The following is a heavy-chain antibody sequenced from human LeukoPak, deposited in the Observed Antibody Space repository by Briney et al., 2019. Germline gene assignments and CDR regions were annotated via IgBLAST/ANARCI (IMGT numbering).Heavy chain of an antibody. CDR2: IIPIFGTA. V-gene: IGHV1-69*06. J-gene: IGHJ3*02. D-gene: IGHD6-13*01. CDR3: ARPLGRYSSLDAFDI. CDR1: GGTFSSYA. Sequence: ASVKVSCKASGGTFSSYAISWVRQAPGQGLEGMGGIIPIFGTANYAPKFQGRVTITADKSTSTAYMELSSLTSEDTAVYYCARPLGRYSSLDAFDIWGQGTMVTVSS.